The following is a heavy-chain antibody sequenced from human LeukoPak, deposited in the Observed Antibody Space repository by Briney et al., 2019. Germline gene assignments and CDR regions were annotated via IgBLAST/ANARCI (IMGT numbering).Heavy chain of an antibody. J-gene: IGHJ4*02. CDR1: GGSFSGYY. CDR3: ARGLRLGYYDSSGYYKT. D-gene: IGHD3-22*01. Sequence: SETLSLTCAVYGGSFSGYYWSWIRQPPGKGLEWFGEINHSGSTNYNPSLKSRVTISVDTSKNQFSLKLSSVTAADTAVYYCARGLRLGYYDSSGYYKTWGQGTLVTVSS. V-gene: IGHV4-34*01. CDR2: INHSGST.